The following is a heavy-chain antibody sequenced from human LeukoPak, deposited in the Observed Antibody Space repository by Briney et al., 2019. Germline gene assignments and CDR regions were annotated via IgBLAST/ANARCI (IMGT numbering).Heavy chain of an antibody. V-gene: IGHV1-69*04. CDR1: GGTFTSYA. Sequence: GASVKVSCKASGGTFTSYAISWVRQAPGQGLEWMGRIIPILGIANYAQKFQGRVAITADKSTSTAYMELGSLRSEDTAVYYCARDLSGSYYYYYGMDVWGQGTTVTVSS. D-gene: IGHD1-26*01. CDR2: IIPILGIA. J-gene: IGHJ6*02. CDR3: ARDLSGSYYYYYGMDV.